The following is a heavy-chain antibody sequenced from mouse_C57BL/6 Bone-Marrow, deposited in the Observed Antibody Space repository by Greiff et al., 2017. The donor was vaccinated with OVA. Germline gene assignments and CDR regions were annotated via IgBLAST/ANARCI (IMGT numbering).Heavy chain of an antibody. Sequence: EVKVVESGPELVKPGASVKIPCKASGYTFTDYNMDWVKQSHGKSLEWIGDINPNNGGTIYNQKFKGKATLTVDKSSSTAYMELRSLTSEDTAVYYCAKEADYGNYRFAYWGQGTLVTVSA. CDR2: INPNNGGT. D-gene: IGHD2-1*01. CDR1: GYTFTDYN. J-gene: IGHJ3*01. CDR3: AKEADYGNYRFAY. V-gene: IGHV1-18*01.